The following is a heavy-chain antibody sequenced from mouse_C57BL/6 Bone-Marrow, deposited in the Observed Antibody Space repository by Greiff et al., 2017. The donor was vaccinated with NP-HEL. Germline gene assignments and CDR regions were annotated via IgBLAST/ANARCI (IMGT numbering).Heavy chain of an antibody. D-gene: IGHD1-1*01. CDR1: GYTFTDYE. J-gene: IGHJ2*01. V-gene: IGHV1-15*01. CDR3: TRRATVDYFDY. CDR2: IDPETGGT. Sequence: LVESGAELVRPGASVTLSCKASGYTFTDYEMHWVKQTPVHGLEWIGAIDPETGGTAYNQKFKGKAILTADKSSSTAYMELRSLTSEDSAVYYCTRRATVDYFDYWGQGTTLTVSS.